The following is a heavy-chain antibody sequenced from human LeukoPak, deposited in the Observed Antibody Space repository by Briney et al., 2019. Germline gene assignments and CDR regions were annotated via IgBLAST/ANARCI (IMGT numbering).Heavy chain of an antibody. CDR1: GFTFSNAW. Sequence: GGSLRLSCAASGFTFSNAWMSWVRRAPGKGLEWVGRIKSKTDGGTTDYAAPVKGRFTISRDDSKNTLYLQMNSLKTEDTAVYYCARVLDDFWSGPLKAWGRGTLVTVSS. CDR3: ARVLDDFWSGPLKA. CDR2: IKSKTDGGTT. D-gene: IGHD3-3*01. V-gene: IGHV3-15*01. J-gene: IGHJ5*02.